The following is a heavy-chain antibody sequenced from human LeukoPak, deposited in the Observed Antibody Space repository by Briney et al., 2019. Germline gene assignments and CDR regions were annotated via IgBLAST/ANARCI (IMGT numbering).Heavy chain of an antibody. CDR3: GKGLVGGYNYGSGIDY. CDR1: GFTIDDYA. CDR2: ISWKSGNV. V-gene: IGHV3-9*01. D-gene: IGHD3-10*01. Sequence: SLRLSCAASGFTIDDYAMHWVRHIPGKGLEWVSGISWKSGNVGYADSVKGRFTISRDNAKNSLYLQMNSLRAEDTALYYCGKGLVGGYNYGSGIDYWGQGTLVTVSS. J-gene: IGHJ4*02.